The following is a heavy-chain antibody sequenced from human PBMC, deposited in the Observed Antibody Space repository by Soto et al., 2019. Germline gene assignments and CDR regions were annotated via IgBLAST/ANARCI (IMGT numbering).Heavy chain of an antibody. D-gene: IGHD5-18*01. CDR3: AKDNFEGFDTAMALYNYDY. CDR2: ISGSGGST. CDR1: GFTFSSYA. V-gene: IGHV3-23*01. J-gene: IGHJ4*02. Sequence: GGSLRLSCAASGFTFSSYAMSWVRQAPGKGLEWVSAISGSGGSTYYADSVKGRFTISRDNSKNTLNLQMTSMRAEDTAVYYCAKDNFEGFDTAMALYNYDYWGQGTLVTVSS.